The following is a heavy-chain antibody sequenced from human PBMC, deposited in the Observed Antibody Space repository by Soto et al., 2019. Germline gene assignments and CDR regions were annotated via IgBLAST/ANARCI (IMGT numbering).Heavy chain of an antibody. J-gene: IGHJ3*02. CDR3: ARPGHYYYGSGSYYSDAFDI. CDR1: GYSFTSYW. D-gene: IGHD3-10*01. Sequence: PGESLKISCKGSGYSFTSYWIGWVRQMPGKGLECMGIIYPGDSDTRYSPSFQGQVTISADKSISTAYLQWSSLKASDTAMYYCARPGHYYYGSGSYYSDAFDIWGQGTMVTVSS. V-gene: IGHV5-51*01. CDR2: IYPGDSDT.